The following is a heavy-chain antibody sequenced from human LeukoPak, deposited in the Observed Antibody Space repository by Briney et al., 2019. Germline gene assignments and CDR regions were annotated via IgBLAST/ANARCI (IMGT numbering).Heavy chain of an antibody. Sequence: VASVKVSCKASGYTFTSYGISWVRQAPGQGLEWMGWISAYNGSTNYAQKLQGRVTVTTDTSTSTAYMELRSLRSDDTAVYYRARGRVTLAAAGTRNWFDPWGQGTLVTVSS. CDR1: GYTFTSYG. J-gene: IGHJ5*02. CDR3: ARGRVTLAAAGTRNWFDP. V-gene: IGHV1-18*04. CDR2: ISAYNGST. D-gene: IGHD6-13*01.